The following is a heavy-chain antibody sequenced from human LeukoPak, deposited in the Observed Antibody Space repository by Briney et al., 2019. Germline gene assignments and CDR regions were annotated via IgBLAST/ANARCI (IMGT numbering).Heavy chain of an antibody. D-gene: IGHD4-17*01. V-gene: IGHV4-59*12. J-gene: IGHJ6*03. CDR2: LYYSGST. CDR1: GGSFSSYY. Sequence: SETLSLTCTVSGGSFSSYYWSWIRQPPGKGLEWIGYLYYSGSTNYNPSLKSRVTISVDTSKNQFSLKLSSVTAADTAVYYCARTGLRRYYYYMDVWGKGTTVTVSS. CDR3: ARTGLRRYYYYMDV.